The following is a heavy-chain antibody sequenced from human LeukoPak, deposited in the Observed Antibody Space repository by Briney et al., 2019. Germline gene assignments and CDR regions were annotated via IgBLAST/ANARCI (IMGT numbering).Heavy chain of an antibody. J-gene: IGHJ6*03. Sequence: SETLSLTCTVSGGSISSYYWSWIRQPAGKGLESIGHISTSGSTNYNPSLKSRVTISVDTSKNQFSLKLSSVTAADTAVYYCARVIAAAGTDYYYYYMDVWGKGTTVTVSS. V-gene: IGHV4-4*07. CDR1: GGSISSYY. CDR2: ISTSGST. D-gene: IGHD6-13*01. CDR3: ARVIAAAGTDYYYYYMDV.